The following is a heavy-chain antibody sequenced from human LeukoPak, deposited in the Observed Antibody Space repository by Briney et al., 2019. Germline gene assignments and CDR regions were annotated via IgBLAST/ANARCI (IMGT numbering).Heavy chain of an antibody. J-gene: IGHJ3*02. CDR2: IYYSGST. CDR1: GGSISSGDYY. CDR3: ASPLYSGSYYDAFDI. D-gene: IGHD1-26*01. Sequence: SETLSLTCTVSGGSISSGDYYWSWIRQPPGKAQEWIGYIYYSGSTYYNPSLKSRVTISVDTSKNQFSLKLSSVTAADTAVYYCASPLYSGSYYDAFDIWGQGTMVTVSS. V-gene: IGHV4-30-4*08.